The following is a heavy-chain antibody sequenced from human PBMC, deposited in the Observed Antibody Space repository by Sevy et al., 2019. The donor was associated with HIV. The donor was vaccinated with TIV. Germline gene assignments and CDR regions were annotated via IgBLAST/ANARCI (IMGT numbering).Heavy chain of an antibody. Sequence: GGSLRLSCAASGFTFSSYAMHWVRQAPGKGLEWVAVISYDGSNKYYADSVKGRFTISRDNSKNTLYLQMNSLRAEDTAVYYCAREARVYWCQGTLVTVSS. J-gene: IGHJ4*02. V-gene: IGHV3-30-3*01. CDR2: ISYDGSNK. CDR1: GFTFSSYA. CDR3: AREARVY.